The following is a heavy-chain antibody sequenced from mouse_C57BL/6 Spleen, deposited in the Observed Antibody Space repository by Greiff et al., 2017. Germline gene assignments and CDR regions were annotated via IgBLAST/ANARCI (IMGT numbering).Heavy chain of an antibody. D-gene: IGHD2-1*01. CDR2: IDPSDSDT. CDR3: ARGGNYGFYYAMDY. V-gene: IGHV1-52*01. CDR1: GYTFTSYW. Sequence: QVQLQQPGAELVRPGSSVKLSCKASGYTFTSYWMHWVKQRPIQGLEWIGNIDPSDSDTHYNQKFKDKATLTVDKSSSTAYMQLSSLTSEDSAVYYCARGGNYGFYYAMDYWGKGTSVTVSS. J-gene: IGHJ4*01.